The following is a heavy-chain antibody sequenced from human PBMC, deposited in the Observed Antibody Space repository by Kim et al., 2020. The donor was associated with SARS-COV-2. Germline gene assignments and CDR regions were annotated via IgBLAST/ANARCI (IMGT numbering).Heavy chain of an antibody. J-gene: IGHJ4*02. D-gene: IGHD3-22*01. V-gene: IGHV3-73*01. Sequence: AASLKGRFTISRDDSKNTTYLQMNSLKTEDAAVYYCTRRGYYDSSGYSDYWGQGTLVTVSS. CDR3: TRRGYYDSSGYSDY.